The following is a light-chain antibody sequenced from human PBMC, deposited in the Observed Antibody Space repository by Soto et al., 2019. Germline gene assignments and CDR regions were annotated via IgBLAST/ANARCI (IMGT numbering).Light chain of an antibody. CDR2: YDV. J-gene: IGLJ3*02. Sequence: SYELTQPPSVSVAPGRTAIITCGGSKVSSKSVHWYQQKPGQAPVLVIYYDVDRPSGIPERFSGSNSGDTATLTIASVEAGDEADYYCQVWDGSTHHLVFGGGTKLTVL. V-gene: IGLV3-21*04. CDR3: QVWDGSTHHLV. CDR1: KVSSKS.